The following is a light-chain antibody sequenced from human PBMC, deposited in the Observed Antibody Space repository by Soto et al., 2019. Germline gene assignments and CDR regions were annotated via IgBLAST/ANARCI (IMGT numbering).Light chain of an antibody. CDR1: RSVLYSSNNKNY. Sequence: DIVMTLSPDSLAVSLGERATINCKSSRSVLYSSNNKNYLAWYQQKPGQPPKLLFYWASTRESGVPDRFSGSGSGTDFTLTVSSLQAEDVAVYYCQQYFTTPQTFGQGTKVEIK. J-gene: IGKJ1*01. CDR2: WAS. CDR3: QQYFTTPQT. V-gene: IGKV4-1*01.